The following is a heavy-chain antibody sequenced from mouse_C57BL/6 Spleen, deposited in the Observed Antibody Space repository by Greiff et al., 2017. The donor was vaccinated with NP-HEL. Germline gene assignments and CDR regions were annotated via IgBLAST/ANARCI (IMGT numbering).Heavy chain of an antibody. J-gene: IGHJ2*01. Sequence: QVQLQQSGAELVRPGASVTLSCKASGYTFTDYEMHWVKPTPVHGLEWIGAIDPETGGTAYNQKFKGKAILTADKSSSTAYMELRSLTSEDSAVYYCTRWRTGTVFDYWGQGTTLTVSS. CDR3: TRWRTGTVFDY. V-gene: IGHV1-15*01. CDR2: IDPETGGT. D-gene: IGHD4-1*01. CDR1: GYTFTDYE.